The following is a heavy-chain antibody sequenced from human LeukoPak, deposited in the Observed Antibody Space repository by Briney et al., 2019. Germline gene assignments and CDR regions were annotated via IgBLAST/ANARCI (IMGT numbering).Heavy chain of an antibody. Sequence: RASVKVSCKASGYTFTNYAVNWLRQAPGQRLEWMGWINAGNGDTKFSQNYQARVTITRDASASTAYMELSSLTSEDTAVYFCARGLWSAHRREYYFDSWGQGTLVTVSS. CDR2: INAGNGDT. CDR3: ARGLWSAHRREYYFDS. J-gene: IGHJ4*02. CDR1: GYTFTNYA. D-gene: IGHD3-3*01. V-gene: IGHV1-3*01.